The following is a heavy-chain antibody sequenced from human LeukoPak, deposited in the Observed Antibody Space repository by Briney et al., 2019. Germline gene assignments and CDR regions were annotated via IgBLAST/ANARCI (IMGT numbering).Heavy chain of an antibody. CDR3: ARDFGCSSTSCYTLSAFDI. D-gene: IGHD2-2*02. Sequence: GASVKVSCKASGGTFSSYAISWVRQAPGQGLEWMGRIIPIFGTANYAQKFQGRVTITADESTSTAYMELSSLRSEDTAVYYCARDFGCSSTSCYTLSAFDIWGQGTMVTVSS. CDR1: GGTFSSYA. J-gene: IGHJ3*02. V-gene: IGHV1-69*13. CDR2: IIPIFGTA.